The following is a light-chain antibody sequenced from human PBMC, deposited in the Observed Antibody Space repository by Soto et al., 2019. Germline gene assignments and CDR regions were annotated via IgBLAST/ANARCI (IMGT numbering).Light chain of an antibody. CDR1: QGISNL. CDR2: SAS. J-gene: IGKJ2*01. CDR3: LQHNTYPQT. V-gene: IGKV1-17*01. Sequence: DIQMTQSPSSLSASVRDRVTITCRASQGISNLLGWFQHKPGKAPKRLIYSASSLQGGVPSRFSGSRSGTEFTRSVAGLQPEDFTVYYCLQHNTYPQTFGPGTKLEIK.